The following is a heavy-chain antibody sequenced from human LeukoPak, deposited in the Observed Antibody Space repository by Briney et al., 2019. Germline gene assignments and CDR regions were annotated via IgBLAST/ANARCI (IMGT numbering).Heavy chain of an antibody. CDR3: AREGDYGDYPYYYYMDV. D-gene: IGHD4-17*01. CDR1: GYTLTSYG. J-gene: IGHJ6*03. Sequence: ASVTVSCKASGYTLTSYGISWVRQAPGQGREWMGWISAYNGNTNYAQKLHGRVTMNTDTSTSTAYMELRSLRSDDTAVYYCAREGDYGDYPYYYYMDVWGKGTTVTVSS. CDR2: ISAYNGNT. V-gene: IGHV1-18*01.